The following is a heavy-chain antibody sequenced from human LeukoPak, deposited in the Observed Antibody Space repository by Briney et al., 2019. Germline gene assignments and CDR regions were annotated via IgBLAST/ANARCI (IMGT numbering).Heavy chain of an antibody. V-gene: IGHV1-3*01. Sequence: EASVKVSCKASGCTFTSYAMHWVRQAPGQRLEWMGWINAGNGNTKYSQKFQGRVTITRDTSASTAYMELSSLRSEDTAVYYCARDPFGELLDYWGQGTLVTVSS. CDR1: GCTFTSYA. D-gene: IGHD3-10*01. CDR2: INAGNGNT. J-gene: IGHJ4*02. CDR3: ARDPFGELLDY.